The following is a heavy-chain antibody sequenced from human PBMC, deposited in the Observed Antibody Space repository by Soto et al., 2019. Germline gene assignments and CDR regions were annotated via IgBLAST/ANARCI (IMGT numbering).Heavy chain of an antibody. J-gene: IGHJ4*02. CDR3: ARGVDYFDS. V-gene: IGHV3-33*01. CDR1: GFTFNRYG. Sequence: QVQLVESGGGVVQPGRSLRLSCAASGFTFNRYGMHWVRQAPGKGLEWVAVIWYDGSSEYYADSVKGRFTISRDNSKNTLLLQMNSLRAEETAVYYCARGVDYFDSWGQGPLVTVSS. CDR2: IWYDGSSE.